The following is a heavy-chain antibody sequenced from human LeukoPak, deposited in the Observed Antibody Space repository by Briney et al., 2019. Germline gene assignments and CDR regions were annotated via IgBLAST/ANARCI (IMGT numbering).Heavy chain of an antibody. CDR3: AREDFRSGVRSFDI. CDR2: INRDETYK. D-gene: IGHD3-10*01. Sequence: PGGSLRLSCAASGFTFDNHWMHWVRQVPGKGLVWVSRINRDETYKTYAESVQGRFTVSRDNAKNTLYLQMNSLRTDDTAVHYCAREDFRSGVRSFDIWGQGTMVTVSS. J-gene: IGHJ3*02. V-gene: IGHV3-74*03. CDR1: GFTFDNHW.